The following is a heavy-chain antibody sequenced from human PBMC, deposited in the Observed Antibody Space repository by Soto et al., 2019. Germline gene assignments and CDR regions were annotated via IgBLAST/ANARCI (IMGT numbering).Heavy chain of an antibody. J-gene: IGHJ4*02. Sequence: QVQLVESGGGVVQPGRSLRLSCAASGFTFSSYGMHWVRQAPGKGLEWVAVISYDGSNKYYADSVKGRFTISRDNSKNTLYLQMNSLRAEDTAVYYCAKDFVAPPDYWGQGTLVTVSS. CDR1: GFTFSSYG. CDR2: ISYDGSNK. D-gene: IGHD2-15*01. CDR3: AKDFVAPPDY. V-gene: IGHV3-30*18.